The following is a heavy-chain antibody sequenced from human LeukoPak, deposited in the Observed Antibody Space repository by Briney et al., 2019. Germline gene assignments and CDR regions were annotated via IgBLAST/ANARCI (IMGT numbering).Heavy chain of an antibody. CDR2: IYYRGTT. D-gene: IGHD3-22*01. CDR3: TRFDTVGYYYGFDL. Sequence: SETLSLTCSVSGGSISSYYWSWIRQPPGKGLECIGYIYYRGTTNYNPSFKSRATISLDTSNSQFSLKLSSVTAADTAVYYCTRFDTVGYYYGFDLWGQGTMVTVSS. V-gene: IGHV4-59*01. CDR1: GGSISSYY. J-gene: IGHJ3*01.